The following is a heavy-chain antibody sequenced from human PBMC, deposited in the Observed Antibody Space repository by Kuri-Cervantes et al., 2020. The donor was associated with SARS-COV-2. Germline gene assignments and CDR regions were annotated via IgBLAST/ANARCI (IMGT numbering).Heavy chain of an antibody. CDR1: GGPISSGGYY. Sequence: SETLSLTCTVPGGPISSGGYYWSWIRQHPGKGLEWIGYIYYSGSTYNNPSLKSRVTISVDTSKNQFSLKLSSVTAADTAVYYCARAYPSITIFGVVIIGAFDIWGQGTMVTVSS. CDR2: IYYSGST. V-gene: IGHV4-31*03. CDR3: ARAYPSITIFGVVIIGAFDI. J-gene: IGHJ3*02. D-gene: IGHD3-3*01.